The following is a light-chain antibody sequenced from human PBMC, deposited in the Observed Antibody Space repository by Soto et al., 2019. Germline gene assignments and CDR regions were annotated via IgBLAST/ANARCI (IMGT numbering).Light chain of an antibody. CDR1: QSVSSN. CDR2: GAS. Sequence: EIVLTQSPATLSLSPGESATLSCRASQSVSSNLAWYQQKPGQAPRLLIYGASTRATGIPARFSGSGSGTEFTLTISSLQSEDFAVYYCQQYNNWWTFGQGTKVDI. CDR3: QQYNNWWT. J-gene: IGKJ1*01. V-gene: IGKV3-15*01.